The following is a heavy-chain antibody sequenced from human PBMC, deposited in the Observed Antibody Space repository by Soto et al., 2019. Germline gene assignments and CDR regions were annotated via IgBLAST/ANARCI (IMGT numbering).Heavy chain of an antibody. Sequence: EVQLVESGGGLVQPGGSLRLSCEASGFTFRNYDMHWVRQGTGKGLEWVSGISAAGDPDYADSVEGQFTISRENAQNSFYLKKNSLRVCDTAVYYCARTDRDFYGLDVWGQGTTVIVSS. V-gene: IGHV3-13*05. CDR1: GFTFRNYD. J-gene: IGHJ6*02. CDR2: ISAAGDP. CDR3: ARTDRDFYGLDV.